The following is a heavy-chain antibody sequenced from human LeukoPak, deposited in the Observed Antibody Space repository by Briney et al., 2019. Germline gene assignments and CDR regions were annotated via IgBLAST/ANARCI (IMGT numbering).Heavy chain of an antibody. J-gene: IGHJ3*02. CDR3: ARVLSSGWYGAFDI. CDR2: IYYSGST. D-gene: IGHD6-19*01. Sequence: SETLSLTCTVSGGSISSYYWSWIRQPPGEGLEWIGYIYYSGSTNYNPSLKSRVTISVDTSKNQFSLKLSSVTAADTAVYYCARVLSSGWYGAFDIWGQGTMVTVSS. CDR1: GGSISSYY. V-gene: IGHV4-59*01.